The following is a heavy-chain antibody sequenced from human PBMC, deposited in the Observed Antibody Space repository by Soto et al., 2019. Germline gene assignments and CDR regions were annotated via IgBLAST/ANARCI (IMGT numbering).Heavy chain of an antibody. J-gene: IGHJ5*02. Sequence: ASVKVSCKASGYTFTGHYINWVRQAPGHAPEYMGWIHPNRGGTKNVERFQGRVTMTRDPSISTAYMELRRLTSDDTAVYYCARDFTRQSWKWFDPWGQGTRVTVS. D-gene: IGHD3-10*01. CDR3: ARDFTRQSWKWFDP. CDR1: GYTFTGHY. V-gene: IGHV1-2*02. CDR2: IHPNRGGT.